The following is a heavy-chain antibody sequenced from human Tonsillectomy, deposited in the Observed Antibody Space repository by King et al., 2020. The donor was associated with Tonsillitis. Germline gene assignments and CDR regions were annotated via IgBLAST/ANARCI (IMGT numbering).Heavy chain of an antibody. D-gene: IGHD2-21*01. Sequence: VQLVESGGGLVQPGGSLRLSCTASGFIFSNYAMSWVRQAPGKGLEWVSAVSTSGSTTYYADSVKGRFTISRDNSKNTLYLQMNSLRAADTAVYYCAKVPPRSRLPYYSGDWGQGTLVPVSS. CDR2: VSTSGSTT. V-gene: IGHV3-23*04. CDR3: AKVPPRSRLPYYSGD. J-gene: IGHJ4*02. CDR1: GFIFSNYA.